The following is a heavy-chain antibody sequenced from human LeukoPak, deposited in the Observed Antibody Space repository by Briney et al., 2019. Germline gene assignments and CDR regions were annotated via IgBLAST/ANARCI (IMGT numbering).Heavy chain of an antibody. CDR3: ARRGYSGYEYYFDY. CDR1: GYSITSYL. J-gene: IGHJ4*02. Sequence: GESLKISCKGSGYSITSYLIGWVRQMPGKGLEWMGIIYPGDSDTRYRPSFQSHVTISADKSISTAYLQWSIRKASDTAMYYCARRGYSGYEYYFDYWGQGTLVTVSS. CDR2: IYPGDSDT. D-gene: IGHD5-12*01. V-gene: IGHV5-51*01.